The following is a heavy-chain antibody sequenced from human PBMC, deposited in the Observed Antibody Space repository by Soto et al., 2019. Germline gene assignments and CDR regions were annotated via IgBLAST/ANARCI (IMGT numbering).Heavy chain of an antibody. V-gene: IGHV3-23*01. J-gene: IGHJ4*02. CDR3: AKSLLLWFGESLDY. D-gene: IGHD3-10*01. CDR2: ISGSGGST. Sequence: PCWSLRLSCAASGFTFSSYAMSLVRQAPGKGLEWVSAISGSGGSTYYADSVKGRFTISRDNSKNTLYLQMNSLRAEDTAVYYCAKSLLLWFGESLDYWGQGTLVTVSX. CDR1: GFTFSSYA.